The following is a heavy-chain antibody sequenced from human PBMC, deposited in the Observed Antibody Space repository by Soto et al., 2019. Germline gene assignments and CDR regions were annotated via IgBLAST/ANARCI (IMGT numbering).Heavy chain of an antibody. CDR1: GGSVSSGDYY. V-gene: IGHV4-30-4*01. CDR3: ARGNLRRHYLDY. CDR2: IYYSGGT. J-gene: IGHJ4*02. Sequence: SETLSLTCTVSGGSVSSGDYYWSWIRQPPGKGLEWIGYIYYSGGTYYSPSLKSRITISVDTSKDQFSLNLNSVTAADTAVYFCARGNLRRHYLDYWGQGTLVTVSS.